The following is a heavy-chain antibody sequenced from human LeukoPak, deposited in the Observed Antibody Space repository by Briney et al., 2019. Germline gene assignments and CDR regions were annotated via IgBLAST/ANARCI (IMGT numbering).Heavy chain of an antibody. J-gene: IGHJ5*02. V-gene: IGHV4-34*01. Sequence: PSETLSLTCAVYGGSFSGYYWSWIRHPPGNGLEWIGEIDHSGSTNYNPSLKSRVTIAVDTSKTPFSLTLSSVTAADTAVYYCARGQQYYDFWSGHNWFDPWGQGTLVTVSS. CDR2: IDHSGST. D-gene: IGHD3-3*01. CDR1: GGSFSGYY. CDR3: ARGQQYYDFWSGHNWFDP.